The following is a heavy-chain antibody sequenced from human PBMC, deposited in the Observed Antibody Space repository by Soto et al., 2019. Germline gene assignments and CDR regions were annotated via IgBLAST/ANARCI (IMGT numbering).Heavy chain of an antibody. CDR3: ARGPGGYLDY. V-gene: IGHV4-34*01. J-gene: IGHJ4*02. CDR1: GGSFSGYY. CDR2: INHSGST. D-gene: IGHD2-15*01. Sequence: SETLSLTCAVYGGSFSGYYWSWIRQPPGKGLEWIGEINHSGSTNYNPSLKSRVTISVDTSKNQFSLKLSSVTAADTAVYYCARGPGGYLDYWGQGTLVTVSS.